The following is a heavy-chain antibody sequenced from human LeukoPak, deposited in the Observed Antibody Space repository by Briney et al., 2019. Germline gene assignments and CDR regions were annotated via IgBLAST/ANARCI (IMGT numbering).Heavy chain of an antibody. J-gene: IGHJ4*02. CDR3: ASKIAVAGTIEDY. Sequence: ASANVSCKASGYTFTSYAMNWVRQAPGQGLEWMGWINTNTGNPTYAQGFTGRFVFSLDTSVSTAYLQISSLKAEDTAVYYCASKIAVAGTIEDYWGQGTLVTVSS. CDR2: INTNTGNP. V-gene: IGHV7-4-1*02. CDR1: GYTFTSYA. D-gene: IGHD6-19*01.